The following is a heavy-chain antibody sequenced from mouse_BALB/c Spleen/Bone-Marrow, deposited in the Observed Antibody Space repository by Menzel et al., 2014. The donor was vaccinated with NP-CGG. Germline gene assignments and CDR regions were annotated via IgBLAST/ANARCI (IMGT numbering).Heavy chain of an antibody. CDR3: ARLSYYGRFAY. J-gene: IGHJ3*01. Sequence: EVQLVESGGGLVQPGGSLKLSCPASGFDFSRYWMSWVRQAPGKGLEWIGEINPDSSTINYTPSLKDKFIISRDNAKNTLYLQMSKVRSEDTALYYCARLSYYGRFAYWGQGTLVTVSA. CDR2: INPDSSTI. D-gene: IGHD1-1*01. CDR1: GFDFSRYW. V-gene: IGHV4-1*02.